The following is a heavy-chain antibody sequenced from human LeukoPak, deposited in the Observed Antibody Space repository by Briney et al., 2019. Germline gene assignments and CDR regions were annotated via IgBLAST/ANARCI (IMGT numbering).Heavy chain of an antibody. V-gene: IGHV1-18*01. CDR2: ISAYNGNT. CDR1: GYTFTSYG. D-gene: IGHD1-26*01. Sequence: ASVKVSCKASGYTFTSYGISWVRQAPGQGLEWMGWISAYNGNTNYAQKLQGRVTMTTDTSTSTAYMELRSLRSDDTAVYYCARDSGSYYPYYGMDAWGQGTTVTVSS. J-gene: IGHJ6*02. CDR3: ARDSGSYYPYYGMDA.